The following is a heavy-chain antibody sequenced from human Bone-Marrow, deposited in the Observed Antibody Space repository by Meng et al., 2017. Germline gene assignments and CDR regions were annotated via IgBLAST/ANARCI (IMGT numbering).Heavy chain of an antibody. V-gene: IGHV1-46*01. J-gene: IGHJ5*02. Sequence: QVQLGQSGAGVKKPGASVKVSCKASGYTFTSNYMHWVRQAPGQGLEWMGIINPSGGSTSYAQKFQGRVTMTRDTSTSTVYMELSSLRSEDTAVYYCARVWAVSGSTNWFDPWGQGTLVTVSS. CDR1: GYTFTSNY. D-gene: IGHD1-26*01. CDR3: ARVWAVSGSTNWFDP. CDR2: INPSGGST.